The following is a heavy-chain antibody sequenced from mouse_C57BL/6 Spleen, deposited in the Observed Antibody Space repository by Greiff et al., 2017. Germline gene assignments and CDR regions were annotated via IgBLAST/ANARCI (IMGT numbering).Heavy chain of an antibody. J-gene: IGHJ2*01. CDR1: GFTFSSYG. CDR3: ARRTYDYDDY. D-gene: IGHD2-4*01. Sequence: EVKLVESGGDLVKPGGSLKLSCAASGFTFSSYGMSWVRQTPDKRLEWVATISSGGSYTYYPDSVKGRFTISRDNAKNTLYLQMSSLKSEDTAMYYCARRTYDYDDYWGQGTTRTVSS. CDR2: ISSGGSYT. V-gene: IGHV5-6*02.